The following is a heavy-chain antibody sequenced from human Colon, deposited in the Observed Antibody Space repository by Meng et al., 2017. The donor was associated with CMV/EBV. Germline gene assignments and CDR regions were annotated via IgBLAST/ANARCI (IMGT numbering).Heavy chain of an antibody. CDR1: GFDFSSYA. J-gene: IGHJ6*02. CDR3: AKTIFDSVKSGLGV. CDR2: VSRRGETT. D-gene: IGHD3-3*01. V-gene: IGHV3-23*01. Sequence: GGSLRLSCAASGFDFSSYAMSWVRQAPGKGLEWVSDVSRRGETTYSADSVKGRFSVSRDNSKNMVFLQMTSLTAEDTAIYYCAKTIFDSVKSGLGVWGQGTTVTVSS.